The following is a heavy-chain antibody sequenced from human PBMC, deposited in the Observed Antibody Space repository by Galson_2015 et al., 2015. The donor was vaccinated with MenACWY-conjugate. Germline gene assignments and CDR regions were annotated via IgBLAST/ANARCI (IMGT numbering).Heavy chain of an antibody. CDR1: GGSISSTSYF. Sequence: SETLSLTCTVSGGSISSTSYFWGWIRQPPGKGLEWIGNMYYSGSTYYNPSLKSRVSISIDTSKNQFSLKLSSMTAADTAVYYCARVGELAFQHWGQGTLVTVSS. V-gene: IGHV4-39*07. CDR3: ARVGELAFQH. D-gene: IGHD1-26*01. CDR2: MYYSGST. J-gene: IGHJ1*01.